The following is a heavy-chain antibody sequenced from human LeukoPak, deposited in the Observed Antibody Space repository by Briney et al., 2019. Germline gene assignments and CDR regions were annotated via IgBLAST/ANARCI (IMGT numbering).Heavy chain of an antibody. V-gene: IGHV3-9*01. CDR3: AKDLGELRWYGFYFDY. D-gene: IGHD4-23*01. J-gene: IGHJ4*02. CDR2: ISWNSGST. Sequence: PGGSLRLSCAASGFTFDDYAMHWVRQVPGKGLEWVSGISWNSGSTGYADSVKGRFTISRDNAKNSLYLQMNSLRVEDTALYYCAKDLGELRWYGFYFDYWGQGTLVTVSS. CDR1: GFTFDDYA.